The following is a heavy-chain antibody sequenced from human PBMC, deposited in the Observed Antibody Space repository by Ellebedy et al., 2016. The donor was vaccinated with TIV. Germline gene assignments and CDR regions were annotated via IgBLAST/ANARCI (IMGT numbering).Heavy chain of an antibody. CDR1: GFTFRTSW. D-gene: IGHD4-17*01. Sequence: GESLKISCAASGFTFRTSWMDWVRQAPGKGLEWVANINQDGSEKYYVDSVKGRFTISRDNAKNSLYLQMNSLRAEDTAVYYCARDQDGDLSFDYWGQGTLVTVSS. CDR3: ARDQDGDLSFDY. CDR2: INQDGSEK. J-gene: IGHJ4*02. V-gene: IGHV3-7*01.